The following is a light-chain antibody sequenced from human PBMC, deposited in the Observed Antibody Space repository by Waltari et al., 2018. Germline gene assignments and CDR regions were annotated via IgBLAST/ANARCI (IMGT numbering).Light chain of an antibody. J-gene: IGKJ1*01. CDR1: QSISTY. CDR2: AAS. Sequence: DIQMTQSPSSLSASVGDSVTITCRASQSISTYLNWYQQKPGKAPKFLIYAASSLQSGVPSRFSGSGSGTDFTLTISSLQPEDFATYYCQQSNSSPRTFGQGTKVEIK. V-gene: IGKV1-39*01. CDR3: QQSNSSPRT.